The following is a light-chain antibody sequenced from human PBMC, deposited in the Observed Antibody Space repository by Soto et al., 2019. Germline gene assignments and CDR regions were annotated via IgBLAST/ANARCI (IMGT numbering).Light chain of an antibody. V-gene: IGKV3-20*01. CDR3: QNFGDSPFT. CDR2: GAS. Sequence: EIVLMQSPDTLSLSPGERATLSCRASETISSHYIAWYQQKPGQAPRLLIFGASTRATGIPDRFSGSWSGTDFTLTISRLEPEDFAVYYGQNFGDSPFTFGPGTKVDIK. CDR1: ETISSHY. J-gene: IGKJ3*01.